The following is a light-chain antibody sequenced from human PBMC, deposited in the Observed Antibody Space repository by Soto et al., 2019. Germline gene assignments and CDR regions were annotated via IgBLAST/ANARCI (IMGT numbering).Light chain of an antibody. J-gene: IGLJ1*01. CDR1: KNDIGVYDF. Sequence: QSALTQPPSASGSPGQSVTISCTGTKNDIGVYDFVSWYQHHPGKAPRLIIYEVVQRPSGVPDRFSGSKSGNTASLTVSGRQAADEADYFCKSYAGSNTYVFGSGTRSPS. V-gene: IGLV2-8*01. CDR2: EVV. CDR3: KSYAGSNTYV.